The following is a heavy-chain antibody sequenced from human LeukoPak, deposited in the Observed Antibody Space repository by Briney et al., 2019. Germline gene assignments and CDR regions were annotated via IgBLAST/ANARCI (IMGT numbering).Heavy chain of an antibody. J-gene: IGHJ6*02. V-gene: IGHV3-30*18. Sequence: GGTLRLSCAASGFTFSSYGMHWVRQAPCKGLEWVAVISYDGSNKYYADSVKGRFTIFRDNSKNKLYLQMNSQRAEDTAVYYCAKNPLIDELVPCRYYYYGMDVWGQGATVTVSS. CDR1: GFTFSSYG. CDR3: AKNPLIDELVPCRYYYYGMDV. CDR2: ISYDGSNK. D-gene: IGHD3-9*01.